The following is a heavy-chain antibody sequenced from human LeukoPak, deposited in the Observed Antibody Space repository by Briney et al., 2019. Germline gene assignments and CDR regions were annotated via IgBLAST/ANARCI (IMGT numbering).Heavy chain of an antibody. Sequence: PPGGSLRLSCAASGFTLCIHGMHRVRQAPGKGLEWVAVIWNDGSNKYYADSVKGRFTISRDNSKNTLYLQMNSLRAEDTAVYSCARASGPFDYWGQGTLVTVSS. CDR2: IWNDGSNK. CDR1: GFTLCIHG. V-gene: IGHV3-33*01. J-gene: IGHJ4*02. CDR3: ARASGPFDY. D-gene: IGHD3-10*01.